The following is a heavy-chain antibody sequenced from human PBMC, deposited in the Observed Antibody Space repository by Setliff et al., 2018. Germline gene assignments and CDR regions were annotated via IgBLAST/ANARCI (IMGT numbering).Heavy chain of an antibody. D-gene: IGHD6-13*01. CDR3: ARDQGHGITAAGPDF. CDR2: INPNSGGT. CDR1: GYTFTSYD. Sequence: ASVKVSCKASGYTFTSYDINWVRQAPGQGLEWMGWINPNSGGTNYAKKFPGRVTMTSDSSISTAYMELSVLRADDTAVYFCARDQGHGITAAGPDFWGQGTLVTVSS. J-gene: IGHJ4*02. V-gene: IGHV1-2*02.